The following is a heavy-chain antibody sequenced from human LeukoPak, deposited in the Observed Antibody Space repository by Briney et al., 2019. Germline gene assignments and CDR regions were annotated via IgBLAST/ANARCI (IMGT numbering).Heavy chain of an antibody. J-gene: IGHJ4*02. V-gene: IGHV3-21*01. Sequence: GGSLRLSCAASGFTFSSCGFNWVRQAPGKGLEGVSSIGPTGTDRDYADPVRGRFTISRNNAKNSMYLQMDSLREEDTAVYYCATETIGRHYDYWGQGTLLTVSS. D-gene: IGHD1-14*01. CDR2: IGPTGTDR. CDR1: GFTFSSCG. CDR3: ATETIGRHYDY.